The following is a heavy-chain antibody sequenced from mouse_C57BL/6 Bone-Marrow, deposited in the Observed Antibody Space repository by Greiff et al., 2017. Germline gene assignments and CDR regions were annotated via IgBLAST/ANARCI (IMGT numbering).Heavy chain of an antibody. J-gene: IGHJ2*01. V-gene: IGHV1-47*01. CDR3: ARSRTFFYYFDY. D-gene: IGHD1-1*01. Sequence: VQLQQSGAELVKPGASVKMSCKASGYTFTTYPIEWMKQNHGKSLEWIGNFHPYTDDTKYNEKFKGKATLTVEKSSNTVYLELSRLTSDEAAVYYLARSRTFFYYFDYWGKGTTLTVSS. CDR1: GYTFTTYP. CDR2: FHPYTDDT.